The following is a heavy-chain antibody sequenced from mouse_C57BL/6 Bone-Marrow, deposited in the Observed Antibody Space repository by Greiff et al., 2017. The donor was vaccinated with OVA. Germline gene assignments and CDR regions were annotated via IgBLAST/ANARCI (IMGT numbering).Heavy chain of an antibody. CDR2: IDPENGDT. J-gene: IGHJ2*01. V-gene: IGHV14-4*01. D-gene: IGHD3-2*02. CDR3: TMGSSGYVGY. Sequence: VQLQQSRAELVRPGASVKLSCTASGFNIKDDYMHWVKQRPEQGLEWIGWIDPENGDTEYASKFQGKATITADTSSNTAYLQLSSLTSEDTAVYYCTMGSSGYVGYWGQGTTLTVSS. CDR1: GFNIKDDY.